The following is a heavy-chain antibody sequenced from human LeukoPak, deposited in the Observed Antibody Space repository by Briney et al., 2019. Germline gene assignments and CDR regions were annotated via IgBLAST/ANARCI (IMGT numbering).Heavy chain of an antibody. CDR1: GYTFTSYG. Sequence: ASVKVSCKASGYTFTSYGVSWVRQAPGQGLEWMGWISAYNGNTNYAQKLRGRVTMTTDTSTSTAYMELRSLRSDDTAVYYCARDSGITIFGVVIHIMDYWGQGTLVTVSS. D-gene: IGHD3-3*01. CDR3: ARDSGITIFGVVIHIMDY. J-gene: IGHJ4*02. V-gene: IGHV1-18*01. CDR2: ISAYNGNT.